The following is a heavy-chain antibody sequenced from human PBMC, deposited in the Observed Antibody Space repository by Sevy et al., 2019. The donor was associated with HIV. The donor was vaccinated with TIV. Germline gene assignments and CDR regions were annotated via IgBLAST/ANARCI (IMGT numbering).Heavy chain of an antibody. CDR2: ISGSGGST. CDR1: GFTFSSYA. V-gene: IGHV3-23*01. Sequence: GGSLRLSCAASGFTFSSYAMSWDRQAPGKGLEWVSAISGSGGSTYYGYSVKGRFTISRDNSKNTLYLQMNSLRAEDTAVYYCAKVQYYDSSGYYDYWGQGTLVTVSS. J-gene: IGHJ4*02. D-gene: IGHD3-22*01. CDR3: AKVQYYDSSGYYDY.